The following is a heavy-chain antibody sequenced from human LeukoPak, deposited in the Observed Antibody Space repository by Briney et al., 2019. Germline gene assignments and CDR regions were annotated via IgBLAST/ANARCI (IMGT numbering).Heavy chain of an antibody. V-gene: IGHV3-48*02. CDR2: ISSLSSII. J-gene: IGHJ4*02. CDR1: GFTFSSYS. Sequence: PGGSLRLSCAASGFTFSSYSMSWVRQAPGKGREGVSYISSLSSIIYYADSVKGRFTISRDNAKNSLYLQMNSLRDEDTAVYYCARDLHGSPDWWGQGTLVTVSS. CDR3: ARDLHGSPDW. D-gene: IGHD2-2*03.